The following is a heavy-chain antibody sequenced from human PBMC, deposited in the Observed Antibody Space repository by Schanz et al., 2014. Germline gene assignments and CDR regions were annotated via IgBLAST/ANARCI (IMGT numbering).Heavy chain of an antibody. CDR1: GFTFSNYG. CDR2: ITGGSTTYT. Sequence: VQLVESGGDLVKPGGSLRLSCEASGFTFSNYGMNWVRQAPGKGLEWVSCITGGSTTYTYYADSVRGRFTISRDNAKSSVYLQMNSLRAEDTAVYYCAKHVRSLTGNDYWGQGTLVTVSS. V-gene: IGHV3-21*01. J-gene: IGHJ4*02. D-gene: IGHD3-9*01. CDR3: AKHVRSLTGNDY.